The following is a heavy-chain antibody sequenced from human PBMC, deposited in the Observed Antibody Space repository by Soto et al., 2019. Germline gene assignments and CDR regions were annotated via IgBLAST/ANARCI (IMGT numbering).Heavy chain of an antibody. Sequence: ASVKVSCKASGYTFTSYDINWVRQATGQGLEWMGWMNPNSGNTGYAQKFQGRVTMTRNTSISTAYMELSSLRSEDTAVYYCARLGGYCSGATCYGFYGMDVWGQGTTVTVSS. V-gene: IGHV1-8*01. CDR1: GYTFTSYD. D-gene: IGHD2-15*01. CDR2: MNPNSGNT. CDR3: ARLGGYCSGATCYGFYGMDV. J-gene: IGHJ6*02.